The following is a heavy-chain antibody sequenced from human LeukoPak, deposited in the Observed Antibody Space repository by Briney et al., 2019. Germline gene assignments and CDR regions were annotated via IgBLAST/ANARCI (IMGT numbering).Heavy chain of an antibody. D-gene: IGHD4-17*01. CDR3: ARSYGDRAVDY. Sequence: GGSLRLSCAASGFTFSSYEMNWVRQAPGEGLEWVSYISSSGSTIYYADSVKGRFTISRDNAKNSLYLQMNSLRAEDTAVYYCARSYGDRAVDYWGQGTLVTVSS. CDR2: ISSSGSTI. J-gene: IGHJ4*02. V-gene: IGHV3-48*03. CDR1: GFTFSSYE.